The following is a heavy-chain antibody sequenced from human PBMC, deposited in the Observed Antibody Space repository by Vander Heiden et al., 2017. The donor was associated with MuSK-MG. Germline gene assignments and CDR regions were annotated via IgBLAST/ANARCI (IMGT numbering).Heavy chain of an antibody. J-gene: IGHJ3*02. CDR2: MSSRGSTG. V-gene: IGHV3-48*03. CDR3: ARDFSFSSSSDAFDI. CDR1: GFTFASYE. Sequence: EAQLVESGGVLVQPGGSLRLSCTASGFTFASYEMPWVRQGPGKGLEWISYMSSRGSTGYYEDSVEGRFIISRDNADNSLYPQMASLRAEDTAVDYCARDFSFSSSSDAFDIWGQGKMVTVSS. D-gene: IGHD6-6*01.